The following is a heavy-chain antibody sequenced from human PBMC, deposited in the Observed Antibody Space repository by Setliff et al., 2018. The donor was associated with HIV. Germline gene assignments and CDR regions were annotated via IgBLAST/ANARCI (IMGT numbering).Heavy chain of an antibody. Sequence: SETLSLTCSVSGGPITSNTYFWDWIRQAPGKGLEWIGSIYHSGNTYYNPSLKSRVSISVDTSKRQFSLKLTSVTAGDSALYYCARRRGQKATGWYYFDFWGRVPWSPSPQ. CDR3: ARRRGQKATGWYYFDF. CDR1: GGPITSNTYF. V-gene: IGHV4-39*01. D-gene: IGHD6-19*01. J-gene: IGHJ4*02. CDR2: IYHSGNT.